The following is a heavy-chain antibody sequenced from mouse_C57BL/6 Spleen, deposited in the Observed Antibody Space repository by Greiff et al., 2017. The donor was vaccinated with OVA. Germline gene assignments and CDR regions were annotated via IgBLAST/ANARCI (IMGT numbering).Heavy chain of an antibody. J-gene: IGHJ4*01. V-gene: IGHV1-55*01. Sequence: QVQLHQPGAELVKPGASVKMSCKASGYTFTSYWITWVKQRPGQGLEWIGDIYPGSGSTNYNEKFKSKATLTVDTSSSTAYMQLSSLTSEDSAVYYCARRLGRSAMDYWGQGTSVTVSS. CDR3: ARRLGRSAMDY. D-gene: IGHD4-1*01. CDR1: GYTFTSYW. CDR2: IYPGSGST.